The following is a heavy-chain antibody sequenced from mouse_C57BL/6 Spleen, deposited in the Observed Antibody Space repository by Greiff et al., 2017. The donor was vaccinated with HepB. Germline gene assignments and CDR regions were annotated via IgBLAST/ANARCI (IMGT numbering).Heavy chain of an antibody. CDR2: IYPGDGDT. V-gene: IGHV1-82*01. J-gene: IGHJ4*01. Sequence: VKLMESGPELVKPGASVKISCKASGYAFSSSWMNWVKQRPGKGLEWIGRIYPGDGDTNYNGKFKGKATLTADKSSSTAYVQRSSLTSEDSAVYFCAKTGGAMDYWGQGTSVTVSS. D-gene: IGHD4-1*01. CDR1: GYAFSSSW. CDR3: AKTGGAMDY.